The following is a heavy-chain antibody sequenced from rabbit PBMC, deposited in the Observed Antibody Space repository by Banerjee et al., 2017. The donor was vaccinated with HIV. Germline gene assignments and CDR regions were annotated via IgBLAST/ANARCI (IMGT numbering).Heavy chain of an antibody. D-gene: IGHD6-1*01. V-gene: IGHV1S45*01. CDR2: TYAGTSGST. CDR1: GFSFTSGYD. J-gene: IGHJ6*01. Sequence: QEQLVESGGGLVQPEGSLTLTCTASGFSFTSGYDMCWVRQAPGKGLEWIACTYAGTSGSTYSAIWAKGRFTISKTSSTTVTLQMTSLTAADTATYFCARSTYGYDDYADLYYAAMDLWGPGTLVTVS. CDR3: ARSTYGYDDYADLYYAAMDL.